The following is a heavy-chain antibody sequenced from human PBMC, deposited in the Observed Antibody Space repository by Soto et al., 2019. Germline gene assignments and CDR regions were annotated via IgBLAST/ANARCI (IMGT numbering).Heavy chain of an antibody. CDR3: VRTSLVVAAATREDY. J-gene: IGHJ4*02. CDR2: INSDGSST. CDR1: EFTFSSYW. D-gene: IGHD2-15*01. Sequence: EVQLVESGGGLVQPGGSLRLSCAGSEFTFSSYWLHWVRQAPGKGLVWVSRINSDGSSTSYADSVTGRFTISRDNAKNTLYLQMNSLRAEDTAVYYCVRTSLVVAAATREDYWGQGTLVTVSS. V-gene: IGHV3-74*01.